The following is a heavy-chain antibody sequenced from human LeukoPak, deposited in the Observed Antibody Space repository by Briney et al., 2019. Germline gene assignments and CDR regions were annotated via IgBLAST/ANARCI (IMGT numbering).Heavy chain of an antibody. J-gene: IGHJ6*02. CDR3: ARGGVKIFGVVIGLGYYGMDG. D-gene: IGHD3-3*01. V-gene: IGHV1-18*01. CDR1: GYTFTSYG. CDR2: ISAYNGNT. Sequence: ASVKVSCKASGYTFTSYGISWVRQAPGQGLEWMGWISAYNGNTNYAQKLQGRVTMTTDTSTSTAYMELRSLRSDDTAVYYCARGGVKIFGVVIGLGYYGMDGWGQRTTVPVSS.